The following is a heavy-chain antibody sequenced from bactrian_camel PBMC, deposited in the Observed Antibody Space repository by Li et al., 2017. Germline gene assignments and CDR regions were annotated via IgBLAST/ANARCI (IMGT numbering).Heavy chain of an antibody. V-gene: IGHV3S67*01. CDR2: IRRNDLT. Sequence: DVQLVESGGGSVQTGGSLRLSCAPSGLSVSDFSMAWFRQSPGKKREGVAAIRRNDLTAYTDSVKGRFTLSRDNAGKTIYLQMNSLKPEDTAMYYFAAGPRGPVSSNNWYRSSPYSSWGQGTQVTVS. CDR1: GLSVSDFS. J-gene: IGHJ6*01. CDR3: AAGPRGPVSSNNWYRSSPYSS. D-gene: IGHD6*01.